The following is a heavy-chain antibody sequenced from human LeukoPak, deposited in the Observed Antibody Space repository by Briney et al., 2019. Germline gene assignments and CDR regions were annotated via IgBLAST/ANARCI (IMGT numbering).Heavy chain of an antibody. CDR2: VYYNGPT. V-gene: IGHV4-39*07. CDR1: GGSISSRSSY. D-gene: IGHD3-10*01. J-gene: IGHJ4*02. Sequence: SEILSLTCSVSGGSISSRSSYWGWVRQSPGKGLEWIGSVYYNGPTYYNPSLMGRVTISRDTSKNQFSLKLSSVTAADTAVYYCARDGRFGGFDYWGQGTLVTVSS. CDR3: ARDGRFGGFDY.